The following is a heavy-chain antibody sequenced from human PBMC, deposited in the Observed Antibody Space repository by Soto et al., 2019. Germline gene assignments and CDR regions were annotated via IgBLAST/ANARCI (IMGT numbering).Heavy chain of an antibody. V-gene: IGHV4-30-2*01. J-gene: IGHJ4*02. Sequence: SETLSLTCAVSGGSISSGGYSWSWIRQPPGKGLEWIGYIYHSGSTYYNPSLKSRVTISVDRSKNQFSLKLSSVTAADTAVYYCAREEYYYGSGAFFDYWGQGTLVTVSS. D-gene: IGHD3-10*01. CDR2: IYHSGST. CDR1: GGSISSGGYS. CDR3: AREEYYYGSGAFFDY.